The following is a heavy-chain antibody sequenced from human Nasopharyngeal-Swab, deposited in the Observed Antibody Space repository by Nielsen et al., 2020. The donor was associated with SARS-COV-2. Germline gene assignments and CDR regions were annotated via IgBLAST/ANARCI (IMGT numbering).Heavy chain of an antibody. CDR3: ARAPGDGMDV. Sequence: VRQAPGKGLEWVAVISYDGSNKYYADSVKGRFTISRDNSKNTLYLQMNSLRAEDTAVHYCARAPGDGMDVWGQGTTVTVSS. CDR2: ISYDGSNK. V-gene: IGHV3-30-3*01. J-gene: IGHJ6*02.